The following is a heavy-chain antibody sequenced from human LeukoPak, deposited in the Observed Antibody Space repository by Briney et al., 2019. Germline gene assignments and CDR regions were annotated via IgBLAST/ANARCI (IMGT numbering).Heavy chain of an antibody. D-gene: IGHD3-16*02. J-gene: IGHJ4*02. Sequence: GGSLRLSCAASGFTFSSYWMSWVRQAPGKGLEWVSYISSSGSTIYYADSVKGRFTISRDNAKNSLYLQMNCLRAEDTAVYYRARDEVGYDYVWGSYRYTGGFDYWGQGTLVTVSS. CDR3: ARDEVGYDYVWGSYRYTGGFDY. V-gene: IGHV3-48*04. CDR1: GFTFSSYW. CDR2: ISSSGSTI.